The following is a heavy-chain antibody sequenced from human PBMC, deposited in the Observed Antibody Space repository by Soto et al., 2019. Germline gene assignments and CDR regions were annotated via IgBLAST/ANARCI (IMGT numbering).Heavy chain of an antibody. CDR2: ICYSGST. Sequence: SGSVSHTVAVSDSSNLGSSCNWDWIRQPPGEGREWIGSICYSGSTYYNPSLKSRVTISVDTSKNQFSLKLSSVTAADTAVYYCARQSGEEYYDLLTGYYKAGNWFDPWGQGTRVTVS. V-gene: IGHV4-39*01. J-gene: IGHJ5*02. CDR1: DSSNLGSSCN. D-gene: IGHD3-9*01. CDR3: ARQSGEEYYDLLTGYYKAGNWFDP.